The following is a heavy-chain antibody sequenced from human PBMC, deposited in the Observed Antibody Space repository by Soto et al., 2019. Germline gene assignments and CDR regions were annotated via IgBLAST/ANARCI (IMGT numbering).Heavy chain of an antibody. D-gene: IGHD2-2*01. CDR2: INPNSGGT. Sequence: QVQLVQSGAEVKKPGASVKVSCKASGYTFTGYYMHWVRQAPGQGLEWMGWINPNSGGTNYAQKFQAWVPMTRDTSISKAYMELSRLRSDDTAVYYCPRDGGRYCSSTSFYDSGWYFDDWGQGTLVTVSS. CDR3: PRDGGRYCSSTSFYDSGWYFDD. CDR1: GYTFTGYY. J-gene: IGHJ4*02. V-gene: IGHV1-2*04.